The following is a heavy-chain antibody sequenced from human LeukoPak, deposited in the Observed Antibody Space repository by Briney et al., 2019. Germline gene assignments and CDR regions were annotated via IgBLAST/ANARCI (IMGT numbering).Heavy chain of an antibody. V-gene: IGHV3-7*01. J-gene: IGHJ3*02. CDR2: IKQDGSEK. Sequence: GGSLRLSCAASGFTFSSYWMSWVRQAPGKGLEWVANIKQDGSEKYYVDSVKGRFTISRDNAKNSLYLQMNSLRAEDTAVYYCARASSGWQKDAFDIWAKGQWSPSPQ. CDR1: GFTFSSYW. D-gene: IGHD6-19*01. CDR3: ARASSGWQKDAFDI.